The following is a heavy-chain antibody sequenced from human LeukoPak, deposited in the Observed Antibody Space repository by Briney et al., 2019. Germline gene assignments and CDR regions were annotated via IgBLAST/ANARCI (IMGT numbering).Heavy chain of an antibody. CDR3: ARERGNMGHGGGWFDP. CDR2: IYSGGST. J-gene: IGHJ5*02. CDR1: GFTVSSNY. V-gene: IGHV3-66*01. D-gene: IGHD2/OR15-2a*01. Sequence: LAGGSLRLSCAASGFTVSSNYMSWVRQAPGKGREWVSVIYSGGSTYYADSVKGRFTISRDNSKNTLYLQMNSLRAEDTAVYYCARERGNMGHGGGWFDPWGQGTLVTVSS.